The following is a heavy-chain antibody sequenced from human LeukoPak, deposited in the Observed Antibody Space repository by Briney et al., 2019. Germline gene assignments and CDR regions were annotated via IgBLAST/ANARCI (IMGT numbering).Heavy chain of an antibody. CDR1: GFTFGSDW. V-gene: IGHV3-7*01. J-gene: IGHJ4*02. D-gene: IGHD6-19*01. CDR3: ARDGSGWSKY. CDR2: IRPDGGEK. Sequence: PGGSLRLSCAASGFTFGSDWMSWLRQAPGKGLEWVANIRPDGGEKYYVDSVKGRFSISRDNAKNSLFLQMNSLRAEDTAVYFCARDGSGWSKYWGPGTLVTVSS.